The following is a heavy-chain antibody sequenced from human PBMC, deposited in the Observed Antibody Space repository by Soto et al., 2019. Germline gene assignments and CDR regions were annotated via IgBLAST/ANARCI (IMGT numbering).Heavy chain of an antibody. CDR3: AKEYSDYYYYYGMDV. J-gene: IGHJ6*02. CDR2: IVGSGDST. D-gene: IGHD4-17*01. V-gene: IGHV3-23*01. Sequence: SLRLSCAVSGFTFSRYAMSWVRQAPGKGLEWVSAIVGSGDSTYYADSVKGRFTMSRDNSKNTLYLQMNSLRAEDTAVYYCAKEYSDYYYYYGMDVWGQGTTVTVSS. CDR1: GFTFSRYA.